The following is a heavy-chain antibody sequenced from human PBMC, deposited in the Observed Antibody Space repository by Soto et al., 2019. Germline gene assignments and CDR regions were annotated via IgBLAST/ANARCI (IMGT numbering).Heavy chain of an antibody. V-gene: IGHV4-30-2*01. Sequence: SETLSLTCAVSGGSISSGGYSWSLIRQPPGKGLEWIGYIYHSGSTYYNPSLKSRVTISVDRSKNQFSLKLSSVTAADTAVYYCAGGGVYGGNSVRYWGQGTLVTVSS. CDR2: IYHSGST. J-gene: IGHJ4*02. CDR3: AGGGVYGGNSVRY. D-gene: IGHD4-17*01. CDR1: GGSISSGGYS.